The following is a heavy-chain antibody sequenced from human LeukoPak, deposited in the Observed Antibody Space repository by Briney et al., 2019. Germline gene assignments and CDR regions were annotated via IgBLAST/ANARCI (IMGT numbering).Heavy chain of an antibody. CDR1: GGSISSYY. J-gene: IGHJ4*02. D-gene: IGHD5-24*01. CDR3: ARVLKATITVDY. V-gene: IGHV4-59*01. CDR2: IYYSGST. Sequence: SETLSLTCTVSGGSISSYYWSWIRQPPGKGLEWIGYIYYSGSTYYNPSLKSRVTISVDTSKNQFSLKLSSVTAADTAVYYCARVLKATITVDYWGQGTLVTVSS.